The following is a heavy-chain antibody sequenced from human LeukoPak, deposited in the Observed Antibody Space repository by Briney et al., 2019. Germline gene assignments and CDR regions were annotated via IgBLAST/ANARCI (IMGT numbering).Heavy chain of an antibody. V-gene: IGHV3-30*04. Sequence: GGSLRLSCAASGFTFSSYAMHWVRQAPGKGLEWVAVISYDGSNKYYADSVKGRFIISRDNSKNTLYLQMNSLRAEDTAVYYCARGTYYDSSGYFDYWGQGTLVTVSS. D-gene: IGHD3-22*01. CDR3: ARGTYYDSSGYFDY. CDR1: GFTFSSYA. CDR2: ISYDGSNK. J-gene: IGHJ4*02.